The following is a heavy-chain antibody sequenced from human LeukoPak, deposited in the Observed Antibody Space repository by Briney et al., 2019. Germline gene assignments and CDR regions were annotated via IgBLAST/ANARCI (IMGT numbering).Heavy chain of an antibody. CDR1: GFTFSSYG. CDR2: ISGSGGST. D-gene: IGHD3-10*01. V-gene: IGHV3-23*01. CDR3: AKDLGWFGELSVYFDY. J-gene: IGHJ4*02. Sequence: PGGSLRLSCAASGFTFSSYGMSWVRQAPGKGLEWVSAISGSGGSTYYADSVKGRFTISRDNSKNTLYLQMNSLRAEDTAVYYCAKDLGWFGELSVYFDYWGQGTLVTVSS.